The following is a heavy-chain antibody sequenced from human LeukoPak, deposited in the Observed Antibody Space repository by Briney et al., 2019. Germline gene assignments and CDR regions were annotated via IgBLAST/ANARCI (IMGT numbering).Heavy chain of an antibody. CDR2: IDQDGSVR. Sequence: PGGSLRHSCVASGFTFSSYWMSWVRQAPGKGLEFVANIDQDGSVRKYVDSVKGRFIISRDNAKNSLYLQMDSLRAEDTAVYFCAGYPGSSSFDYWGLGTPVTVSS. CDR1: GFTFSSYW. V-gene: IGHV3-7*01. CDR3: AGYPGSSSFDY. D-gene: IGHD6-13*01. J-gene: IGHJ4*02.